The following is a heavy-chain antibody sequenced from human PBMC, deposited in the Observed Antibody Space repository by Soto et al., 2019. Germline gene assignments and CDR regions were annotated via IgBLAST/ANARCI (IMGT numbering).Heavy chain of an antibody. CDR2: ISAYNGNT. CDR1: GYTFTSYG. CDR3: ARDGVGYCISTSCINWFDP. Sequence: QVQLVQSGAEVKKPGASVKVSCKASGYTFTSYGISWVRQAPGQGLEWMGWISAYNGNTNYAQKLQGRVTTTTDTSTSTAYMELRSLRSDDTAVYYCARDGVGYCISTSCINWFDPWGQGTLVTVSS. V-gene: IGHV1-18*01. J-gene: IGHJ5*02. D-gene: IGHD2-2*03.